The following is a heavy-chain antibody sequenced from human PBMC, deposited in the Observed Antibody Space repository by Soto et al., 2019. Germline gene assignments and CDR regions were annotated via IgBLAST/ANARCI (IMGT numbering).Heavy chain of an antibody. Sequence: SETLSLTCSVSGGSMRNYYWNWIRQPPGRGLEWIGYVYHSGSTNYNPSLKSRVSMSIDVSRNHFSLTLHSVTAADTAVYFCTSSYSTSSSPDYWGQGTLVTVSS. D-gene: IGHD6-6*01. CDR3: TSSYSTSSSPDY. CDR2: VYHSGST. CDR1: GGSMRNYY. J-gene: IGHJ4*02. V-gene: IGHV4-59*01.